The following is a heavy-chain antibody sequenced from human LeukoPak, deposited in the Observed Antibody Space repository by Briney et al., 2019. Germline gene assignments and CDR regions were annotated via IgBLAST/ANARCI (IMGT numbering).Heavy chain of an antibody. D-gene: IGHD3-22*01. V-gene: IGHV1-2*02. CDR1: GYTFTGYY. CDR2: INPNSGGT. Sequence: ASVKVSCKASGYTFTGYYMHWVRQAPGQGLEGMGWINPNSGGTNYAQKFQGRVTMTTDTSISTAYMELSRLRSADTAVYYCASTAGFYSNAFDIWGQGTMVIVSS. J-gene: IGHJ3*02. CDR3: ASTAGFYSNAFDI.